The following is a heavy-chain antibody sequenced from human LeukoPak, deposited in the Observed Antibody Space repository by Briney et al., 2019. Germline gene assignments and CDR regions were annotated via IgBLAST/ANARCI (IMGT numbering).Heavy chain of an antibody. V-gene: IGHV3-15*01. J-gene: IGHJ4*02. Sequence: PGGSLRLSCVASGFTFSNAWMNWVRQAPGKGLEWVGRIKSKTHGGTTDYAAPVKGRFTISRDDSKNTLYLQMDSLKTEDTAVYYCTTDASSYDLWSGYFRGQGALVTVSS. CDR2: IKSKTHGGTT. CDR1: GFTFSNAW. D-gene: IGHD3-3*01. CDR3: TTDASSYDLWSGYF.